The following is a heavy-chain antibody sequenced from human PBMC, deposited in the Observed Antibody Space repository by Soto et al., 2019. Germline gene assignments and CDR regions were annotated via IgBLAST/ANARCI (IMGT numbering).Heavy chain of an antibody. CDR1: GYSFSSYW. V-gene: IGHV5-51*01. J-gene: IGHJ6*02. CDR2: IYPGDSDT. CDR3: ARSKRGANSSGWYSLSGYYNYGIDV. D-gene: IGHD6-19*01. Sequence: ESLKISCNASGYSFSSYWIGWVRQMPGKGLEWMGIIYPGDSDTKYSPSVQGQVTISADRSISTAYLQWTSLKASDTAMYYCARSKRGANSSGWYSLSGYYNYGIDVWGQGTKVTVSS.